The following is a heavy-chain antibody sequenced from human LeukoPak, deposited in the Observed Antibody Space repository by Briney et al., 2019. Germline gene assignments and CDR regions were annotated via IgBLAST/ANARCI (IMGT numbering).Heavy chain of an antibody. CDR3: ARLTSVTHWFDP. V-gene: IGHV4-39*07. D-gene: IGHD4-23*01. CDR2: ICYSGST. CDR1: GGSISSSSYC. J-gene: IGHJ5*02. Sequence: SETLSLTCTVSGGSISSSSYCWGWIRQPPGKGLEWIGNICYSGSTYYNPSLKSRVTISVDTSKNQFSLKLSSVTAADTAVYYCARLTSVTHWFDPWGQGTLVTVSS.